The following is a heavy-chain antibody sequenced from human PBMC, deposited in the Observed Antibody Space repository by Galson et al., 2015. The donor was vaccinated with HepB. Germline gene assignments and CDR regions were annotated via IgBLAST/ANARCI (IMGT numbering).Heavy chain of an antibody. D-gene: IGHD2-15*01. CDR1: GFTFSSYA. CDR2: ISGSGYTT. V-gene: IGHV3-23*01. J-gene: IGHJ4*02. Sequence: SLRLSCAASGFTFSSYAMSWVRQAPGKGLEWVSTISGSGYTTYYGDSAEGRFTISRDNSKNTLYLQMNSLRAEDTAIYYCATAYRCSGGRRDSLGDYWGQGTLVTVSS. CDR3: ATAYRCSGGRRDSLGDY.